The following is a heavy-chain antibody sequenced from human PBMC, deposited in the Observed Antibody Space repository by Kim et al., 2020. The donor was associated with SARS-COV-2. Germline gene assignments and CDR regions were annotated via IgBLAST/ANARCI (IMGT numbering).Heavy chain of an antibody. CDR2: IYYSGST. V-gene: IGHV4-39*01. CDR1: GGSISSSSYY. J-gene: IGHJ4*02. D-gene: IGHD6-19*01. Sequence: SETLSLTCTVSGGSISSSSYYWGWIRQPPGKGLEWIGSIYYSGSTYYNPSLKSRVTISVDTSKNQFSLKLSSVTAADTAVYYCARLTNIAVAMRGEYYFDYWGQGTLVTVSS. CDR3: ARLTNIAVAMRGEYYFDY.